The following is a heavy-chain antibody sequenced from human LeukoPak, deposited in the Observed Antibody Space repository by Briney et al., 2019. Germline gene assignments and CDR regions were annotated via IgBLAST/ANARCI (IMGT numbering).Heavy chain of an antibody. CDR3: ATGVTAFDY. D-gene: IGHD3-10*01. Sequence: PGRSLRLSCAASGFTFSSYGMHWVRQAPGKGLVWVSRVDSYGSSTTYADSVKGRFTISRDNAKNTLYLQMNSLRAEDTAVYYCATGVTAFDYWGQGSLVTVSS. CDR1: GFTFSSYG. V-gene: IGHV3-74*01. CDR2: VDSYGSST. J-gene: IGHJ4*02.